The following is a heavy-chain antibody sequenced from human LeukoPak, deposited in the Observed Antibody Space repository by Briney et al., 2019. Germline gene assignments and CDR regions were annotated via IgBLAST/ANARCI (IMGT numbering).Heavy chain of an antibody. J-gene: IGHJ6*03. D-gene: IGHD6-13*01. CDR2: IRYDGSNK. CDR3: AKEGIHMHYYYMDV. V-gene: IGHV3-30*02. CDR1: GFTFNDHG. Sequence: GSLRLSCVASGFTFNDHGMHWVRQAPGKGLEWVAFIRYDGSNKYYADSVKGRFTISRDNSKNTLYLQMNSLRAEDTAVYYCAKEGIHMHYYYMDVWGKGTTVTVSS.